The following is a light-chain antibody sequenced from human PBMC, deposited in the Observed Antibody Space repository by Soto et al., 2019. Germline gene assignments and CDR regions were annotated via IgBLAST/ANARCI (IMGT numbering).Light chain of an antibody. Sequence: QSVLTQPASVSGSPGQSITISCTGTIDVVGAYNYVSWYQQRPGSAPQLILYDVNNRPSGAPHRFSGSKSVHTAYLTISGLQSDDEAIYHCSSYTSTYSLVFGTGTKVTVL. CDR3: SSYTSTYSLV. V-gene: IGLV2-14*03. J-gene: IGLJ1*01. CDR2: DVN. CDR1: IDVVGAYNY.